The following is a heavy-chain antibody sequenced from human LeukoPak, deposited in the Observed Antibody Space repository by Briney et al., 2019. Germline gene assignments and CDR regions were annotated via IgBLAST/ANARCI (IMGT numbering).Heavy chain of an antibody. V-gene: IGHV4-34*01. CDR1: GGSFSGYY. D-gene: IGHD2-15*01. CDR3: ARHPQVVAATRPYNWFDP. J-gene: IGHJ5*02. Sequence: SETLSLTCAVYGGSFSGYYWSWIRQPPGKGLEWIGEINHSGSTNYNPSLKSRVTISVDTSKNQFSLKLSSVTAADTAVYYCARHPQVVAATRPYNWFDPWGQGTLVTVSS. CDR2: INHSGST.